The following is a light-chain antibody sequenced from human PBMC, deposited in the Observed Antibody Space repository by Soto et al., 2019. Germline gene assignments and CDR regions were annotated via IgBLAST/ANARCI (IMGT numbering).Light chain of an antibody. J-gene: IGLJ1*01. Sequence: QSALTQPASVSGSPGQSITISCTGTSHDIGNGYDSVSWYQQHPGKAPKLIIYDVVKRPSGVSSRFSGSKSGNTASLTISGLQAEDEADYYCCSYTTNIAPYVFGTGTKVTVL. V-gene: IGLV2-14*03. CDR1: SHDIGNGYDS. CDR2: DVV. CDR3: CSYTTNIAPYV.